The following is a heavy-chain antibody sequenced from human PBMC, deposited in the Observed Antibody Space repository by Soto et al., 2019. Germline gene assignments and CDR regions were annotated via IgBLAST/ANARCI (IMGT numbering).Heavy chain of an antibody. CDR3: ACGVRGYSYGHFDY. J-gene: IGHJ4*02. CDR1: GGTSSSYA. CDR2: IIPIFGTA. Sequence: WPSVNVSCTASGGTSSSYAISWVRQAPGQGLEWMGGIIPIFGTANYAQKFQGRVTITADESTSTAYMELSSLRSEDTAVYYCACGVRGYSYGHFDYWGQGTLVIVSA. V-gene: IGHV1-69*13. D-gene: IGHD5-18*01.